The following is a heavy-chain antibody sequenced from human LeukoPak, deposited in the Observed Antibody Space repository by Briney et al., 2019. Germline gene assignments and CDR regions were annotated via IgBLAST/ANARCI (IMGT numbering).Heavy chain of an antibody. J-gene: IGHJ4*02. CDR1: GFTFSSYA. D-gene: IGHD5-18*01. CDR2: ISGSGGST. Sequence: GGSLRLSCAASGFTFSSYAMSWVRQAPGKGLEWVSAISGSGGSTYYADSVKGRFTISRDNFKNTLYLQMNSLRAEDTAVYYCAKADTAMVNYFDYWGQGTLVTVSS. V-gene: IGHV3-23*01. CDR3: AKADTAMVNYFDY.